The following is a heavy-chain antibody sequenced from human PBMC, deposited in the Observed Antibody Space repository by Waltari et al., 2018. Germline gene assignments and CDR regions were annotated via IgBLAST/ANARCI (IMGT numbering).Heavy chain of an antibody. CDR1: GGTFSSYA. V-gene: IGHV1-69*10. Sequence: QVQLVQSGAEVKKPGSSVKVSCKASGGTFSSYAISWVRQAPGQGLEWMGGIIPILGIANYAQKFQGRVTITADKSTSTAYMELSSLRSEDTAVYFCATHGLGAPYHDAFDIWGQGTTVTVSS. CDR3: ATHGLGAPYHDAFDI. D-gene: IGHD1-26*01. CDR2: IIPILGIA. J-gene: IGHJ3*02.